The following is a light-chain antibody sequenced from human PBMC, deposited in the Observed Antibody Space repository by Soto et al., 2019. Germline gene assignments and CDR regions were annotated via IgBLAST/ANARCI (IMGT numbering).Light chain of an antibody. CDR1: QSVSNN. Sequence: EIVMTQSPATLSVSPGERATLSCRASQSVSNNLAWYQQKPGQAPRLLIYGASTRATGIPATFSGRCSGTEFTLTISSLQSDDFALYYCQQYNNWPRTFGQGTKVEIK. CDR2: GAS. CDR3: QQYNNWPRT. V-gene: IGKV3-15*01. J-gene: IGKJ1*01.